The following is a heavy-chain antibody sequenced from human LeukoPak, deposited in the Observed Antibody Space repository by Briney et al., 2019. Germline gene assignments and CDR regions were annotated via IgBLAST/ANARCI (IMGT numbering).Heavy chain of an antibody. CDR2: IYTSGST. V-gene: IGHV4-61*02. CDR1: GGSISSGSYY. Sequence: SETLSLTCTVSGGSISSGSYYGSWIRQPAGKGLEGIGRIYTSGSTNYNPSLKSRVTISVDTSKNQFSLKLSSVTAADTAVYYCARPQKLGIGAFDIWGQGTMVTVSS. CDR3: ARPQKLGIGAFDI. J-gene: IGHJ3*02. D-gene: IGHD7-27*01.